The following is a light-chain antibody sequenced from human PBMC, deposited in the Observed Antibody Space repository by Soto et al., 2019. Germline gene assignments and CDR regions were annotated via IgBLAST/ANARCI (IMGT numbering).Light chain of an antibody. V-gene: IGKV3-11*01. J-gene: IGKJ1*01. CDR2: DAS. CDR3: QQRSNWPPRT. CDR1: QSVSSY. Sequence: EDGFSNSSSTVSLSTGERATLSCRASQSVSSYLAWYQQKPGQAPRLLIYDASNRATGIPARFSGSGSGTDFTLTISSLEPEDFAVYYCQQRSNWPPRTSGQGTKVDIK.